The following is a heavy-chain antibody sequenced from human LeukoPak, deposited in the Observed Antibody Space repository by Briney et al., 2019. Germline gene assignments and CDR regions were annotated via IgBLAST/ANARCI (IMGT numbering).Heavy chain of an antibody. CDR2: IYSGGST. V-gene: IGHV3-53*01. CDR3: ARERASIAGRYFDY. D-gene: IGHD6-6*01. J-gene: IGHJ4*02. Sequence: GGSLRLSCAASGFTVSSNYMSWVRQAPGKGLEWVSVIYSGGSTYHADSVKGRFTISRDNSKNTLYLQMNSLRAEDTAVYYCARERASIAGRYFDYWGQGTLVTVSS. CDR1: GFTVSSNY.